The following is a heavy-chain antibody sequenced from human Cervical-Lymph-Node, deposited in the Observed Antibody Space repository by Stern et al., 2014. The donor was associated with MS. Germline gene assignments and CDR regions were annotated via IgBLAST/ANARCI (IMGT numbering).Heavy chain of an antibody. CDR1: GGSISSGSYY. J-gene: IGHJ4*02. CDR3: ARAAGWFDY. V-gene: IGHV4-61*02. CDR2: IYTSGST. D-gene: IGHD2-15*01. Sequence: QLQLQESGPGLVKPSQTLSLTCTVSGGSISSGSYYWSWIRQPAGKGLEWIGRIYTSGSTNYNPSLKSRVTISVDTSQNKLSLTMSFVTAADTAVYYCARAAGWFDYWGQGTLVTVSS.